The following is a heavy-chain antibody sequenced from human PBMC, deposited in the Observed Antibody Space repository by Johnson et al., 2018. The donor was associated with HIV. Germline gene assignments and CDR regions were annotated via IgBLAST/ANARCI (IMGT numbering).Heavy chain of an antibody. J-gene: IGHJ3*01. Sequence: EQLVESGGGLVQSGESLRLSCAASGITVNTNYMSWVRRAPGKGLEWVSVIFSVGDVYYADSVKGRFTISRDNSKNMVYLQMNSLRPEDTAVYYCARDGRDLVTRGSFDVWGQGTVVTVSS. V-gene: IGHV3-66*02. CDR1: GITVNTNY. CDR3: ARDGRDLVTRGSFDV. D-gene: IGHD3-9*01. CDR2: IFSVGDV.